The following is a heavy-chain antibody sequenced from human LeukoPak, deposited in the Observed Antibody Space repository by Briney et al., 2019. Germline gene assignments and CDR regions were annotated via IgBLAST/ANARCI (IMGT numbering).Heavy chain of an antibody. CDR1: GFTFSSYA. V-gene: IGHV3-23*01. CDR3: AKSQINIVVVVAATGDWFDP. Sequence: GGSLRLSCAASGFTFSSYAMSWVRQAPGKGLEWVSAISGSGGSTYYADSVKDRFTISRDNSKNTLYLQMNSLRAEDTAVYYCAKSQINIVVVVAATGDWFDPWGQGTLVTVSS. J-gene: IGHJ5*02. CDR2: ISGSGGST. D-gene: IGHD2-15*01.